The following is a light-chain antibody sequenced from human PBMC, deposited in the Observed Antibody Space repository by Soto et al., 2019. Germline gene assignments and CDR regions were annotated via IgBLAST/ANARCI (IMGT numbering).Light chain of an antibody. J-gene: IGKJ4*01. Sequence: EIVLTQSPGTLSLSPGERATLSCRASQSVRNNFFAWYQQTPGQAPRLLIYVASSRATGIPDRFGGGGSGTDFPLTISGLEPDDLAVYYCQQYGSSPTFGGGTKVEIK. CDR2: VAS. CDR3: QQYGSSPT. V-gene: IGKV3-20*01. CDR1: QSVRNNF.